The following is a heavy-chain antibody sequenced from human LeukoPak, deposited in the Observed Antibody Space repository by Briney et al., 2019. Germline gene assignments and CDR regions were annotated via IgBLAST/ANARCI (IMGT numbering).Heavy chain of an antibody. CDR2: IWYDGSNK. Sequence: GGSLRLSCAASGFNFFTYGMHWVRQAPGKGLEWVAVIWYDGSNKYYADSVKGRFTISRDNSKNTLYLQMNSLRAEDTAVYYCARDRGWYSGSPLDYWGQGTLVTVSS. D-gene: IGHD1-26*01. V-gene: IGHV3-33*01. J-gene: IGHJ4*02. CDR1: GFNFFTYG. CDR3: ARDRGWYSGSPLDY.